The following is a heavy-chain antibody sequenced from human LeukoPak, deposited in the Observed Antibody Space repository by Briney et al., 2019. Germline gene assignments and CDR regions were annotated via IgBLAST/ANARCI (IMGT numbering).Heavy chain of an antibody. V-gene: IGHV3-30*18. D-gene: IGHD2-15*01. CDR2: ISYDGSNK. CDR3: AKDPRRYCSGGSCYSGGFDY. CDR1: GFTFSSYG. Sequence: GGSLRLSCAASGFTFSSYGMHWVRQAPGKGLEWVAVISYDGSNKYYADSVKGRFTISRDNSKNTLYLQMNSLRAEDTAVYYCAKDPRRYCSGGSCYSGGFDYWGQGTLVTVSS. J-gene: IGHJ4*02.